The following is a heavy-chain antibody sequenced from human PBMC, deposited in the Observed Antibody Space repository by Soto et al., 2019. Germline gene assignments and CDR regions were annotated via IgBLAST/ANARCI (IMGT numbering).Heavy chain of an antibody. CDR1: GFTFDDYG. CDR2: INWNGGST. D-gene: IGHD6-13*01. CDR3: ARNAGSWQYDAFDI. V-gene: IGHV3-20*01. Sequence: GGSLRLSCAASGFTFDDYGMSWVRQAPGKGLEWVSGINWNGGSTGYADSVKGRFTISRDNAKNSLYLQMNSLRAEDTALYHCARNAGSWQYDAFDIWGQGTMVTVSS. J-gene: IGHJ3*02.